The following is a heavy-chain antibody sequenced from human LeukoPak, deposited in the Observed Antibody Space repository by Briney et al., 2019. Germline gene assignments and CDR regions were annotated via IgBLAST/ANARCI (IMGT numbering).Heavy chain of an antibody. CDR3: ARGGAAADLDY. Sequence: PSETLSLTCTVSGGSISSSSYYWGWIRQPPGKGLEWIGSIYYSGSTYYNPSLKSRVTISVDTSKNQFSLKLSSVTAADTAVYYCARGGAAADLDYWGQGTLVTVSS. D-gene: IGHD6-13*01. J-gene: IGHJ4*02. V-gene: IGHV4-39*01. CDR1: GGSISSSSYY. CDR2: IYYSGST.